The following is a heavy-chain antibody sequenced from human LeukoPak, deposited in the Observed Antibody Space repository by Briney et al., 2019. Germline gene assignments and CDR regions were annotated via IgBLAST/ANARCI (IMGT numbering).Heavy chain of an antibody. Sequence: PGGSLRLSCAASGFTFSSYWMPWVRQAPGKGLVWVSRINSDGSSTSYADSVKGRFTISRDNAKNTLYLQMNSLRAEDTAVYYCARQRVTMVRGVITRYYYYYMDVWGKGTTVTVSS. CDR3: ARQRVTMVRGVITRYYYYYMDV. CDR2: INSDGSST. CDR1: GFTFSSYW. D-gene: IGHD3-10*01. V-gene: IGHV3-74*01. J-gene: IGHJ6*03.